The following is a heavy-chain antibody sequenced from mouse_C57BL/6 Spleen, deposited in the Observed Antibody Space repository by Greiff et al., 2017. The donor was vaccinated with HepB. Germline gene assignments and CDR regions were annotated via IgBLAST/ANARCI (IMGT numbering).Heavy chain of an antibody. D-gene: IGHD2-2*01. V-gene: IGHV2-2*01. Sequence: VQLQQSGPGLVQPSQSLSITCTVSGFSLTSYGVHWVRQSPGKGLEWLGVIWSGGSTDYNAAFISRLSISKDNSKSQVFFKMNSLQADDTAIYYCASYGYDWLAYWGQGTLVTVSA. J-gene: IGHJ3*01. CDR3: ASYGYDWLAY. CDR1: GFSLTSYG. CDR2: IWSGGST.